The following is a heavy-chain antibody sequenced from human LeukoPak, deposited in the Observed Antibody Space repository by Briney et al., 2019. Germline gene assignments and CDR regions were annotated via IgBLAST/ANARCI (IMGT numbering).Heavy chain of an antibody. CDR2: IYRSGSA. CDR3: ARDSAGKKGISFDY. D-gene: IGHD3-3*02. J-gene: IGHJ4*02. Sequence: SETLSLTCTVSGYSISSGYYWGWIRQPPGEGLEWIGNIYRSGSAYYNPSLKSRVTISVDTSKNQFSLKLSSVTAADTAVYYCARDSAGKKGISFDYWGQGTLVTVSS. CDR1: GYSISSGYY. V-gene: IGHV4-38-2*02.